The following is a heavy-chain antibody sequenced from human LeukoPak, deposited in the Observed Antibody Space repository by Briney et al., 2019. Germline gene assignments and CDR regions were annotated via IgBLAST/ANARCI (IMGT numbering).Heavy chain of an antibody. CDR1: GFTFISYA. CDR3: AKESPVFDY. J-gene: IGHJ4*02. Sequence: GGSLRLSCAASGFTFISYAMSWVRQAPGKGLEWVSVISGNGGSTHYADSAKGRFTISRDNSKNTLYLQMSSLRAEDTAVYYCAKESPVFDYWGQRTLVTVSS. CDR2: ISGNGGST. V-gene: IGHV3-23*01.